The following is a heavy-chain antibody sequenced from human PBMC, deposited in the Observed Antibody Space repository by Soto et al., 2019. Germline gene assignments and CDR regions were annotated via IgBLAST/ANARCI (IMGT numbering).Heavy chain of an antibody. CDR2: IYYSGST. CDR3: ARGYGDYVLDY. CDR1: GGSISSYY. Sequence: PSETLSLTCTVSGGSISSYYWSWIRQPPGKGLEWIGYIYYSGSTNYNPSLKSRVTISVDTSKNQFSLKLSSVTAADTAVYYCARGYGDYVLDYCGQGTLVTVSS. D-gene: IGHD4-17*01. J-gene: IGHJ4*02. V-gene: IGHV4-59*08.